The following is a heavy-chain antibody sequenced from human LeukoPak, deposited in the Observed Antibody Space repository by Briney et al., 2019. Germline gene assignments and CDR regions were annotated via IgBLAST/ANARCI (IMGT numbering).Heavy chain of an antibody. Sequence: GGSLRLSCAASGFIFSSYHMNWVRQAPGRRPEWVSYVSSDGSGIYYADSVKGRFTISRDNAKNSLFLQMDSLRVEDTAVYYCAKGETVTTTSFDYWGQGTLVTVSS. CDR2: VSSDGSGI. J-gene: IGHJ4*02. CDR3: AKGETVTTTSFDY. CDR1: GFIFSSYH. V-gene: IGHV3-48*01. D-gene: IGHD4-17*01.